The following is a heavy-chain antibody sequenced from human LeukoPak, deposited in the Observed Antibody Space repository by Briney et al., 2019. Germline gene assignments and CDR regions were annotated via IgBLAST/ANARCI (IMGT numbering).Heavy chain of an antibody. CDR1: GFTFSSYW. Sequence: GGSLRLSCAASGFTFSSYWMSWVRQAPGKGLEWVANIKQDGSEKYYVDSVKGRFTISRDNAKNSLYLQMNSLRAEDTAVYYCARDQTAAYGYYYYYYMDVWGKGTTVTVSS. CDR2: IKQDGSEK. D-gene: IGHD2-2*01. CDR3: ARDQTAAYGYYYYYYMDV. J-gene: IGHJ6*03. V-gene: IGHV3-7*01.